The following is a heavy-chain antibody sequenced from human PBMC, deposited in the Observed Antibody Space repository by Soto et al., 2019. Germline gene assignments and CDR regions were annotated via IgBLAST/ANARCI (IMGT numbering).Heavy chain of an antibody. D-gene: IGHD3-22*01. CDR1: GGSISSGDYY. V-gene: IGHV4-30-4*01. J-gene: IGHJ4*02. CDR3: AGLGGFYEAFDN. Sequence: SETLSLTCTVSGGSISSGDYYWSWIRQPPGKGLEWIGYIYYSGSTYYNPSLKSRVTISVDTSKNQFSLKLSSVTAADTAVYYCAGLGGFYEAFDNWGQGTLVTVSS. CDR2: IYYSGST.